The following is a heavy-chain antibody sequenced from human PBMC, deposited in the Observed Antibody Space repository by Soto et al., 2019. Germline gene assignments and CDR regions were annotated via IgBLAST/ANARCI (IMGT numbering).Heavy chain of an antibody. D-gene: IGHD6-19*01. J-gene: IGHJ4*02. CDR1: GFTFSDYA. V-gene: IGHV3-30*18. CDR2: VSHDGRNT. Sequence: VQLVESGGGVVQPGRSLRLSCAASGFTFSDYAMHWVRQAPGKGLEWVAVVSHDGRNTHYADSVKGRFTISRDSSKNTVSLEMTSLRAEDTAGYYCAKGGRQWLGTYAFNCWGQGALVTVSS. CDR3: AKGGRQWLGTYAFNC.